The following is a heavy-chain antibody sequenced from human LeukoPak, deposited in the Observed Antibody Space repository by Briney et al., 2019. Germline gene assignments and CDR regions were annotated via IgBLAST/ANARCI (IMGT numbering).Heavy chain of an antibody. CDR2: ISAGGDNT. V-gene: IGHV3-23*01. CDR3: ARDGYSYGFPYFDY. CDR1: GFTFSSYA. Sequence: PGGSLRLSCAASGFTFSSYAMNWVRQAPGKGLEWVSGISAGGDNTYYADSVKGRFTISRDNYKNTLYLQMNSLRAEDTAVYYCARDGYSYGFPYFDYWGQGTLVTVSS. D-gene: IGHD5-18*01. J-gene: IGHJ4*02.